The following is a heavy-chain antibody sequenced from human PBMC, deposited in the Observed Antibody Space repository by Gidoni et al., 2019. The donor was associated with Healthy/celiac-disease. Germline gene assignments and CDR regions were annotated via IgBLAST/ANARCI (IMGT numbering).Heavy chain of an antibody. D-gene: IGHD6-13*01. CDR1: GFTFGDYA. J-gene: IGHJ3*02. V-gene: IGHV3-49*03. Sequence: EVQLVESGGGLVQPGRSLRLSCTASGFTFGDYAMSWFRQAPGKGLEWVGFIRSKAYGGTTEYAASVKGRFTISRDDSKSIAYLQMNSLKTEDTAVYYCTRDPASSPGGVDAFDIWGQGTMVTVSS. CDR3: TRDPASSPGGVDAFDI. CDR2: IRSKAYGGTT.